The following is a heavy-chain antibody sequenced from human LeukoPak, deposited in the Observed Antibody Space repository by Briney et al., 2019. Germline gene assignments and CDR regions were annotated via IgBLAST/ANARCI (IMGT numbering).Heavy chain of an antibody. J-gene: IGHJ4*02. CDR3: ARDLKGHDFWSGYYPD. D-gene: IGHD3-3*01. CDR2: INHSGST. CDR1: GGSFSGYH. Sequence: SETLSLTCAVYGGSFSGYHWSWIRQPPGKGLEWIGEINHSGSTNYNPSLKSRVTISVDTSKNQFSLKLSSVTAADTAVYYCARDLKGHDFWSGYYPDWGQGTLVTVSS. V-gene: IGHV4-34*01.